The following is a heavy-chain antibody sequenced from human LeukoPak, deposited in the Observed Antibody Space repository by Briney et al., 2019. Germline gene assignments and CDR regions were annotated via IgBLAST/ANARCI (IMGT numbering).Heavy chain of an antibody. CDR3: ARDRIGYEYYNGMDV. V-gene: IGHV1-3*01. D-gene: IGHD2/OR15-2a*01. CDR2: INAANGNT. Sequence: ASVKVSCKASGYIFTTYAMHWVRQAPGQRPEWMGWINAANGNTKLSQKFQDRITIIRDKSANTAYMELSSLRSEDTAVYYCARDRIGYEYYNGMDVWGQGTTVTVSS. CDR1: GYIFTTYA. J-gene: IGHJ6*02.